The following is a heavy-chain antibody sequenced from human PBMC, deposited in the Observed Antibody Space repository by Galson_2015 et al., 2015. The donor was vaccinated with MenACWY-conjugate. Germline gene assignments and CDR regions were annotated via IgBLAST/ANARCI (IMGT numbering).Heavy chain of an antibody. CDR1: GFTFSSYS. CDR2: IYNDGSDI. Sequence: SLRLSCAASGFTFSSYSMYWVRQAPGKGLVWVSRIYNDGSDITYADSVKGRFTISRDNAKNTLFLQMNSLRAEVTAVYYCARGGIGAFHYWAQGTLVTVSS. CDR3: ARGGIGAFHY. V-gene: IGHV3-74*01. J-gene: IGHJ4*02. D-gene: IGHD3-16*01.